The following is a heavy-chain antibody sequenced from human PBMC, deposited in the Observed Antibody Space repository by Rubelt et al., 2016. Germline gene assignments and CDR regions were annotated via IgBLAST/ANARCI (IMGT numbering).Heavy chain of an antibody. V-gene: IGHV5-51*01. CDR1: GYSFTSYW. D-gene: IGHD6-6*01. CDR3: ASLSSSSHDAFDI. CDR2: IYPGDSDT. J-gene: IGHJ3*02. Sequence: EVQLVQSGAEVKKPGESLKISCKGSGYSFTSYWIGWVRQMPGKGLEWMGIIYPGDSDTRYSPSFQGKCTISADKSISTAYLQWSSLKASDTAMYYCASLSSSSHDAFDIWGQGTMVTVSS.